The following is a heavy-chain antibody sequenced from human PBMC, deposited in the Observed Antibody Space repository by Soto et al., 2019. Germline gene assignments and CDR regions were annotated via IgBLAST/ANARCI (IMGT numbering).Heavy chain of an antibody. CDR1: GFTFSSYA. D-gene: IGHD1-26*01. V-gene: IGHV3-30-3*01. CDR2: ISYDGSNK. CDR3: ARESGSYAYFDY. Sequence: QVQLVESGGGVVQPGRSLRLSCAASGFTFSSYAMHWFRQAPGKGLEGVAVISYDGSNKYYADSVKGRFTISRDNSKNTLYLQMNSLRAEDTAVYYCARESGSYAYFDYWGQGTLVTVSS. J-gene: IGHJ4*02.